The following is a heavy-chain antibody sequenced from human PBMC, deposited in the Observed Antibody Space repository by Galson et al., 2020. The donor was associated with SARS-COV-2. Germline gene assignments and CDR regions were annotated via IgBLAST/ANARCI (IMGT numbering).Heavy chain of an antibody. CDR3: ARWLIPLYGMDV. Sequence: GESLKISCAASGFTFSSHGMHWVRQAPGKGLEWVAVISYDGSNKYYADSVKGRFTISRDNSKNTLYLQMNSLRAEATAVYYCARWLIPLYGMDVFGQGATVTVSS. J-gene: IGHJ6*02. CDR2: ISYDGSNK. V-gene: IGHV3-30*03. D-gene: IGHD3-16*01. CDR1: GFTFSSHG.